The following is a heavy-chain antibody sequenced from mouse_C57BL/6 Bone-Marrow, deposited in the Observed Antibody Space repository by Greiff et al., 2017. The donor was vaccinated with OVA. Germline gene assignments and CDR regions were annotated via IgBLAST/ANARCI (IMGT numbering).Heavy chain of an antibody. CDR2: IYPRSGNT. V-gene: IGHV1-81*01. J-gene: IGHJ2*01. Sequence: VQLQQSGAELARPGASVKLSCKASGYTFTSYGISWVKQRTGQGLEWIGEIYPRSGNTYYNEKFKGKATLTADKSSSTAYMELRSLTSEDSAVYFCARNDYSNYYFDYWGQGTTLTVSS. CDR3: ARNDYSNYYFDY. CDR1: GYTFTSYG. D-gene: IGHD2-5*01.